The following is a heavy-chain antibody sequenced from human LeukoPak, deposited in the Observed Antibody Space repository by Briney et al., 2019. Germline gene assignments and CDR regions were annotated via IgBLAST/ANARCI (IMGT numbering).Heavy chain of an antibody. CDR1: GFTFSSYG. J-gene: IGHJ4*02. CDR3: ANKRIAAAPVTD. CDR2: IRYDGSNK. D-gene: IGHD6-13*01. V-gene: IGHV3-30*02. Sequence: PGGSLRLSCAASGFTFSSYGMHWVRQAPGKGLEWVAFIRYDGSNKYYADSVKGRFTISRDNSKNTLYLQMNSLRAEDTAVYYCANKRIAAAPVTDWGQGTLVTVSS.